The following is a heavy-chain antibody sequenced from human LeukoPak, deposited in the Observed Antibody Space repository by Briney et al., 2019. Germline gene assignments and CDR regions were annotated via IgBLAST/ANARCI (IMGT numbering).Heavy chain of an antibody. CDR2: ISTSSSYI. CDR3: ARACGGDCYLSDY. CDR1: GFTFSSYS. Sequence: GGSLRLSCAASGFTFSSYSMTWVRQAPGKGLEWVSSISTSSSYIYYADSVKGRFTISRDNAKNSLFLQMNSLRAEDTAVYYCARACGGDCYLSDYWGQGILVTVSS. D-gene: IGHD2-21*02. J-gene: IGHJ4*02. V-gene: IGHV3-21*01.